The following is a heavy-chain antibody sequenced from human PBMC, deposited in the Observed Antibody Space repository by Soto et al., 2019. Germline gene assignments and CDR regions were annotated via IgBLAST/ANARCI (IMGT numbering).Heavy chain of an antibody. V-gene: IGHV1-46*01. CDR3: ARDIIVVVPAAMSRLPLVYYYYGMDV. CDR2: INPSGGT. D-gene: IGHD2-2*01. CDR1: GDTFTSYY. Sequence: ASVKVSCKASGDTFTSYYMHWVRQAPGQGLEWMGIINPSGGTSYAQKFQGRVTMTRDTSTSTAYMELRSLRSDDTAVYYCARDIIVVVPAAMSRLPLVYYYYGMDVWGQGTTVTVSS. J-gene: IGHJ6*02.